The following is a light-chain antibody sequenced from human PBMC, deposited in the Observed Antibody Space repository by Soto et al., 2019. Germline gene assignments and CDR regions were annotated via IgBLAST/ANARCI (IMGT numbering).Light chain of an antibody. J-gene: IGKJ5*01. CDR1: QSVRSY. CDR3: QQSYSTPIT. Sequence: DIQMTQSPSSLSASVSERVTITCRASQSVRSYLNWYQQKPGKAPKLLIFAASSLQSGTPSRFSGSGSGTDFTLTISSLQPEDFATYYCQQSYSTPITFGQGTRLEIK. V-gene: IGKV1-39*01. CDR2: AAS.